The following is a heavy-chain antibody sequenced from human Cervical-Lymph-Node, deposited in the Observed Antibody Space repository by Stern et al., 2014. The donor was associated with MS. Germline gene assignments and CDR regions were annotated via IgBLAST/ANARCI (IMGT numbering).Heavy chain of an antibody. CDR3: TRHQKGIAAH. CDR2: IIVLFGTE. Sequence: MQLVESGGEVKKPGSSVKVSCKASGDTFSTFSIAWVRQAPGQGLGWVGGIIVLFGTENYAEKVQGRVNFTADDSTSTVYMELRRRRSDDTAVYYCTRHQKGIAAHWGQGTLVTVSS. J-gene: IGHJ4*02. V-gene: IGHV1-69*01. D-gene: IGHD2-21*01. CDR1: GDTFSTFS.